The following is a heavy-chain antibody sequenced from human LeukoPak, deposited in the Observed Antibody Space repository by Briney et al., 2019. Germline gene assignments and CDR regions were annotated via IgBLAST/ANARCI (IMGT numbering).Heavy chain of an antibody. CDR3: ARVNDILTGYPWFDP. CDR2: IYYSGST. Sequence: PSETLSLTCTVSGGSISSYYWSWIRQPPGKGPEWIGYIYYSGSTNYNPSLKSRVTISVDTSQNQFSLKLSSVTAADTAVYYCARVNDILTGYPWFDPWGQGTLVTVSS. V-gene: IGHV4-59*01. D-gene: IGHD3-9*01. J-gene: IGHJ5*02. CDR1: GGSISSYY.